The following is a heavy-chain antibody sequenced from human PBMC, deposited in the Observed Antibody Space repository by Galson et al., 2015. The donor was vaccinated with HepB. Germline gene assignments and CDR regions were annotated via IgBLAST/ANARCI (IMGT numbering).Heavy chain of an antibody. CDR2: ISSNGGST. D-gene: IGHD6-13*01. CDR1: GFTFSSYA. Sequence: SLRLSCAASGFTFSSYAMHWVRQAPGKGLEYVSAISSNGGSTYYADSVKGRFTISRDNSKNTLYLQMSSLRAEDTAVYYCVKGIAALYFDYWGQGTLVTVSS. J-gene: IGHJ4*02. V-gene: IGHV3-64D*06. CDR3: VKGIAALYFDY.